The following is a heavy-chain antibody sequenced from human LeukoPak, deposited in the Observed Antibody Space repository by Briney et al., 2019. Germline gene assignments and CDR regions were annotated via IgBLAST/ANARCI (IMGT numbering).Heavy chain of an antibody. Sequence: GGSLRLSCAAPGFTFNNHWMHWVRQAPGKGLVRISRINTDGRTTDYADSVKGRFTISRDNAKNTLYLQMNSLRAEDTAVYYCGRDVNWNQIDYWGQGSLVTVSS. CDR3: GRDVNWNQIDY. CDR2: INTDGRTT. J-gene: IGHJ4*02. CDR1: GFTFNNHW. D-gene: IGHD1-20*01. V-gene: IGHV3-74*01.